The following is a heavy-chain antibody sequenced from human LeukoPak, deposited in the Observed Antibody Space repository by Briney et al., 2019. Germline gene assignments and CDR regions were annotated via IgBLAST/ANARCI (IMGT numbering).Heavy chain of an antibody. D-gene: IGHD1-1*01. CDR3: ARVQLERRRQAQNHDY. CDR1: GGSFSGYY. J-gene: IGHJ4*02. V-gene: IGHV4-34*01. Sequence: SETLSLTCAVYGGSFSGYYWSWIRQPPGKGLEWIGEINHSGSTNYNPSLKSRVTISVDTSKNQFSLKLSSVTAADTAVYYCARVQLERRRQAQNHDYWGQGTLVTVSS. CDR2: INHSGST.